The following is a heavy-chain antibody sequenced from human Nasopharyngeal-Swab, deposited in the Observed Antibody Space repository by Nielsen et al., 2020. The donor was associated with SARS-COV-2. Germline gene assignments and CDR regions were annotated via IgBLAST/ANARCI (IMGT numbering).Heavy chain of an antibody. V-gene: IGHV4-34*01. D-gene: IGHD3-10*01. Sequence: RQAPGKGLEWIGEINHSGSTNYNPSLKSRVTISVDTSKNQFSLKLSSVTAADTAVYYCARDGGGSGSYYNWFDPWGQGTLVTVSS. J-gene: IGHJ5*02. CDR2: INHSGST. CDR3: ARDGGGSGSYYNWFDP.